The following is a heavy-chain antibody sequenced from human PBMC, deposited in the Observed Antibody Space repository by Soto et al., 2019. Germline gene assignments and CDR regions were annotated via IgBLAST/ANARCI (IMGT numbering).Heavy chain of an antibody. J-gene: IGHJ4*02. CDR2: IIPMLDTP. CDR1: GGTFSSYV. Sequence: QVQLVQSGAEVKKPGSSVKVSCKSSGGTFSSYVISWVRQAPGQGLEWMGGIIPMLDTPNFAQKFQGRVTCTADVSTSTAYMEVSSLRSEDTAVYYCASGIPVTGTASFDCWGRGTLVTVSS. CDR3: ASGIPVTGTASFDC. D-gene: IGHD2-21*02. V-gene: IGHV1-69*01.